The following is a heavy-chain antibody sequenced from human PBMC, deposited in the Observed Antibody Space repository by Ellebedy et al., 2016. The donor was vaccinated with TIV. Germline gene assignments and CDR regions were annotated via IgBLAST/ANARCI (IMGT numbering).Heavy chain of an antibody. D-gene: IGHD3-10*01. J-gene: IGHJ4*02. CDR3: ARVTMVRGVIIEDY. CDR1: GGSISSYY. Sequence: SETLSLXCTVSGGSISSYYWSWIRQPPGKGLEWIGYIFYSGSTNYNPSLKSRVTISVDTSKNQFSLKLSSVTAADTAVYYCARVTMVRGVIIEDYWGQGTLVTVSS. V-gene: IGHV4-59*01. CDR2: IFYSGST.